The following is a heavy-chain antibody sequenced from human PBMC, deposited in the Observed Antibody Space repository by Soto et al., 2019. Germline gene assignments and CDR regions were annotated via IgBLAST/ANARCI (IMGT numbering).Heavy chain of an antibody. CDR1: GGTFSSYA. D-gene: IGHD2-2*01. Sequence: QVQLVQSGAEVKKPGSSVKVSCKASGGTFSSYAISWVRQAPGQGLEWMGGIIPIFGTANYAQKFQGRVTITADESTRTAYMELSSLRSEDTAVYYCARDGGRYQLREGNGMDVWGQGTTVTVSS. CDR3: ARDGGRYQLREGNGMDV. V-gene: IGHV1-69*01. CDR2: IIPIFGTA. J-gene: IGHJ6*02.